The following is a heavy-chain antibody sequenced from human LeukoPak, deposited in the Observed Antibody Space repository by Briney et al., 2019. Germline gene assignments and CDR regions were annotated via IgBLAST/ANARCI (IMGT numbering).Heavy chain of an antibody. J-gene: IGHJ4*02. Sequence: GGSLRLSCAASGFTFSSYAMSWVRQAPGKGLEWVSAISGSGGSTYYADSVKGRFTISRDNSKNTLFLQMNSLRAEDTAVYYCARGGYSSSWYHFDYWGQGTLVTVSS. V-gene: IGHV3-23*01. CDR1: GFTFSSYA. D-gene: IGHD6-13*01. CDR2: ISGSGGST. CDR3: ARGGYSSSWYHFDY.